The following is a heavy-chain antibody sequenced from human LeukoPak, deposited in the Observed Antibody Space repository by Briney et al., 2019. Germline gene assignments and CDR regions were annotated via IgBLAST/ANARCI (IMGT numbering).Heavy chain of an antibody. J-gene: IGHJ4*02. CDR1: GYTFTGYY. D-gene: IGHD4-23*01. V-gene: IGHV1-2*02. CDR2: INPNSGGT. CDR3: ARGSLGAADDYGGNPFDY. Sequence: GASVKVSCKASGYTFTGYYMHWVRQAPGQGLEWMGWINPNSGGTNYAQKFQGRVTMTRDTSISTAYMELSRLRSVDTAVYYCARGSLGAADDYGGNPFDYWGQGTLVTVSS.